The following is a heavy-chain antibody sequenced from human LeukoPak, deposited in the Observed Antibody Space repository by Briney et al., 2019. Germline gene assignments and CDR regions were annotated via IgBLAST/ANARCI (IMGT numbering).Heavy chain of an antibody. J-gene: IGHJ6*02. D-gene: IGHD1-26*01. V-gene: IGHV1-18*01. CDR2: ISAYNGNT. CDR1: GYTFTSYG. Sequence: ASVKVSCKAPGYTFTSYGITWVRQAPGQGLEWMGWISAYNGNTKYAQKLQGRVAMTTDTSTSTAYMELRSLRSDDTAVYYCARVSPGVGAPTTYYYYGMDVWGQGTTVTVSS. CDR3: ARVSPGVGAPTTYYYYGMDV.